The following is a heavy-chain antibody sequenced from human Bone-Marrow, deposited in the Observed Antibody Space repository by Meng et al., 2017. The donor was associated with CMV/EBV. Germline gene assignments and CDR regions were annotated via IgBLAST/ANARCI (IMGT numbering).Heavy chain of an antibody. CDR2: FDPEDGET. V-gene: IGHV1-24*01. Sequence: ASVKVSCKVSGYTLTELSMHWVRQAPGKGLEWMGGFDPEDGETIYAQKFQGRVTMTTDTSTSTAYMELRSLRSDDTAVYYCARDFWGDIVVVPAAEYYYYYYGMDVWGQGTTVTVSS. J-gene: IGHJ6*02. D-gene: IGHD2-2*01. CDR1: GYTLTELS. CDR3: ARDFWGDIVVVPAAEYYYYYYGMDV.